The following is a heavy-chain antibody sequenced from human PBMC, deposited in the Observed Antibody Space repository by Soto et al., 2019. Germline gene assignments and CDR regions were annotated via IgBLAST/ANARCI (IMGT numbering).Heavy chain of an antibody. CDR2: INAGNGNT. D-gene: IGHD3-9*01. CDR3: ARDRHYDILTGYYMDY. CDR1: GYTFTSYA. J-gene: IGHJ4*02. Sequence: ASVKVSCKVSGYTFTSYAMHWVRQAPGQRLEWMGWINAGNGNTKYSQKFQGRVTITRDTSASTAYMELSSMRSEDTAVYYCARDRHYDILTGYYMDYWGQGTLVTVAS. V-gene: IGHV1-3*01.